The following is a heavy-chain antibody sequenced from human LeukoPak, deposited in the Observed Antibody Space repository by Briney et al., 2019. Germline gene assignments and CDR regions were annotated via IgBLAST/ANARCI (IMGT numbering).Heavy chain of an antibody. CDR1: GFTFSSSG. J-gene: IGHJ4*02. Sequence: PGGSLRLSCTASGFTFSSSGMNWVRQAPGKGLEWVSFIGTNRRTTYYGDSVKGRFTISRDNAKNSLYLQMDSLRAEDTAVYYCAKDFLIDPLWGQGTLVTVSS. CDR3: AKDFLIDPL. V-gene: IGHV3-48*01. CDR2: IGTNRRTT. D-gene: IGHD2-21*01.